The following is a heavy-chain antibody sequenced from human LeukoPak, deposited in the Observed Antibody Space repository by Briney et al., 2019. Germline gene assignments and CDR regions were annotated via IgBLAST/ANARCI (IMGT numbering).Heavy chain of an antibody. D-gene: IGHD2-2*01. Sequence: GGSLRLSCAASGFTFSSYGMHWVRQAPGKGLEWVAVIWYDGSNKYYADSVKGRFTISRDNSKNTLYLQMNSLRAEDTAVYYCARHCRRYCSSTSCSCFDYWGQGTLVTVSS. J-gene: IGHJ4*02. CDR1: GFTFSSYG. V-gene: IGHV3-33*01. CDR3: ARHCRRYCSSTSCSCFDY. CDR2: IWYDGSNK.